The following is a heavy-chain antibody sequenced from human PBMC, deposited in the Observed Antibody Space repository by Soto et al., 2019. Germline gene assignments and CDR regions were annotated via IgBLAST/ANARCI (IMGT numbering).Heavy chain of an antibody. D-gene: IGHD6-19*01. CDR1: GFTFSSFG. CDR3: AKVEQWLYIAKY. J-gene: IGHJ4*02. CDR2: ISDDGSNK. V-gene: IGHV3-30*18. Sequence: QVQLVESGGGVVQPGRSLRLSCAASGFTFSSFGMHWVRQAPGKGLEWVAVISDDGSNKYYEDSVKGRLTISRDNSKNTLYLQMSSLRGEDTAVYCCAKVEQWLYIAKYWGQGTLVTVSS.